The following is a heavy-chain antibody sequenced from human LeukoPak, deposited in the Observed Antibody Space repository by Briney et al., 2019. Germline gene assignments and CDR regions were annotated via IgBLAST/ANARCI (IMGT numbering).Heavy chain of an antibody. CDR1: GFTFSSNS. J-gene: IGHJ4*02. CDR3: AKGAHYYGSGTSGY. Sequence: TGGSLRLSCAASGFTFSSNSMNWVRQAPGKGLEWVSYISSTGGTIYYADSMKGRFTISRDNAKNSLYLQMNSLRAEDTAVYYCAKGAHYYGSGTSGYWGQGTLVTVSS. V-gene: IGHV3-48*04. D-gene: IGHD3-10*01. CDR2: ISSTGGTI.